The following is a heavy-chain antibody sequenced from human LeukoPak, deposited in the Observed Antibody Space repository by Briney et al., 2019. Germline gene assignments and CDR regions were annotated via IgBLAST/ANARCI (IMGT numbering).Heavy chain of an antibody. J-gene: IGHJ4*02. CDR1: GGSISSYY. D-gene: IGHD6-13*01. Sequence: SETLSLTCTVSGGSISSYYWSWIRQPPGKGLEWIGYIYYSGTTNYNPSLKSRVTISVDTSKNQFSLKLSSVTAADTAVYYCARGVYIVAAQYGYWGQGTLVTVSS. CDR2: IYYSGTT. CDR3: ARGVYIVAAQYGY. V-gene: IGHV4-59*01.